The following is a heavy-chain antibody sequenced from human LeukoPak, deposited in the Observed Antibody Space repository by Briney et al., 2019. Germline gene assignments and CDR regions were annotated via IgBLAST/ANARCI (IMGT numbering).Heavy chain of an antibody. J-gene: IGHJ3*02. V-gene: IGHV3-21*04. D-gene: IGHD3-22*01. CDR3: ARDRDNGDSSGYYYVTVPLRAFDI. Sequence: AGGSLRLSCAASGFTFNYYSINWVRQAPGKGLEWVSSISNLGSYIYYADSVKGRFTTSRDNAKNSLYLQMNSLRVEDTAVYYCARDRDNGDSSGYYYVTVPLRAFDIWGQGTMVTVSS. CDR1: GFTFNYYS. CDR2: ISNLGSYI.